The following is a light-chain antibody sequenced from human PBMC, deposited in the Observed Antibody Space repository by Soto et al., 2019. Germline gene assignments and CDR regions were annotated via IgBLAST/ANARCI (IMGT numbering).Light chain of an antibody. Sequence: QSVLTQPTSASGTPGQRVTISCSGSSSNIVSNPVNWYEQLPGTAPKLLIYSNNQRPSRVPDRFSGSKSGTSASLAISGLQSEDEADYYCAAWDDSLIGVVLGGGTKRTVL. CDR3: AAWDDSLIGVV. V-gene: IGLV1-44*01. J-gene: IGLJ2*01. CDR1: SSNIVSNP. CDR2: SNN.